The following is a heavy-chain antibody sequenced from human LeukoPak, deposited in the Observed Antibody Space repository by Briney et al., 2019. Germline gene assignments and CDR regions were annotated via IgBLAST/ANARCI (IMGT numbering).Heavy chain of an antibody. CDR3: ARVGIAGWFDP. V-gene: IGHV4-39*07. CDR2: IYYSGST. D-gene: IGHD2-2*03. J-gene: IGHJ5*02. CDR1: GGSISSSSYY. Sequence: SETLSLTCTVSGGSISSSSYYWGWSRQPPGKGLEWIGSIYYSGSTYYNPSLKSRVTISVDTSKNQFSLKLSSVTAADTAVYYCARVGIAGWFDPWGQGTLVTVSS.